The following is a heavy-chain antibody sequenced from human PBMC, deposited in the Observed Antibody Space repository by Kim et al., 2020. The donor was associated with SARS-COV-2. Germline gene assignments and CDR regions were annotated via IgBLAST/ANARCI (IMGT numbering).Heavy chain of an antibody. D-gene: IGHD3-22*01. V-gene: IGHV4-34*01. CDR3: ARVKGYFASSRPVPFDL. CDR1: GGSFDTDY. Sequence: SETLSLTCAVIGGSFDTDYWTRIRQPPGKGLEWIGEINHRGNTNYNPSLQSRFTISVDTSKSHFSLNLSSVTAADTASYYCARVKGYFASSRPVPFDLWGRGTRVTVSS. CDR2: INHRGNT. J-gene: IGHJ2*01.